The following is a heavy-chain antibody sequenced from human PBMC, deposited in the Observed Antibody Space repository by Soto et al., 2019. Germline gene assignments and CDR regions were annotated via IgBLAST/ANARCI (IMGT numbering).Heavy chain of an antibody. V-gene: IGHV1-69*01. CDR2: IITHFGTA. D-gene: IGHD2-21*02. J-gene: IGHJ4*02. CDR1: GGTFSSHS. CDR3: LREVGDCDFSAALLD. Sequence: VQLMQSGAEVKQPGSSVKVSCKASGGTFSSHSINWVRQAPGQGLEWMGGIITHFGTANYAQNFQGRVTITEDQSSSTAYMEQSSLRSDDTAIYYWLREVGDCDFSAALLDWGKETLVPVSS.